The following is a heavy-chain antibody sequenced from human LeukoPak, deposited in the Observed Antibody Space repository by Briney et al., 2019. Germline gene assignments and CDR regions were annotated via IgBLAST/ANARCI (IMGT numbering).Heavy chain of an antibody. Sequence: PSETLSLTCAVYGGSFSGYYWSLIRQHPGKGLEWIGEINHSGSTNYNPSLKSRVTISVDTSKNQFSLKLSSVTAADTAVYYCARGHDALLFDYWGQGTLVTVSS. CDR3: ARGHDALLFDY. J-gene: IGHJ4*02. CDR2: INHSGST. V-gene: IGHV4-34*01. CDR1: GGSFSGYY. D-gene: IGHD1-1*01.